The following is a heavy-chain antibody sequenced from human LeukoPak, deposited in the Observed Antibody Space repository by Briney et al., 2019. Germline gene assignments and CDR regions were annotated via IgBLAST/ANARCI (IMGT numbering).Heavy chain of an antibody. Sequence: GGSLRLSCAASGFTFSSYSMNWVRQAPGKGLEWVSSISSSSSYIYYADSVKGRFTISRDNAKNSLYLQMNSLRAEDTAVYYCARNWDYHDAFDIWGQGTMVTVSS. CDR3: ARNWDYHDAFDI. CDR1: GFTFSSYS. J-gene: IGHJ3*02. V-gene: IGHV3-21*01. D-gene: IGHD3-16*01. CDR2: ISSSSSYI.